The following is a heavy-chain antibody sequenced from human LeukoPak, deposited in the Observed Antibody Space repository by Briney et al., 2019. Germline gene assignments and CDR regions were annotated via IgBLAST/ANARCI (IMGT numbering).Heavy chain of an antibody. CDR2: IKQDGSEK. CDR1: GFTFSSYW. Sequence: GGSLRLSCAASGFTFSSYWMSWVRQAPGKGLEWVANIKQDGSEKYYVDSVKGRFTISRDNAKNSLYLQMNSLRAEDTAVYYCARGRYSPKIGYDSRGYYLYYFDYWGQGTLVTVSS. J-gene: IGHJ4*02. V-gene: IGHV3-7*01. CDR3: ARGRYSPKIGYDSRGYYLYYFDY. D-gene: IGHD3-22*01.